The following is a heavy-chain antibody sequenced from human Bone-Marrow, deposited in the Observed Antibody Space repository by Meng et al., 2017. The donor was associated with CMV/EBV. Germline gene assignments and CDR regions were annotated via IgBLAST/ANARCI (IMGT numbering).Heavy chain of an antibody. CDR3: ARESGVNMFRGAIGSFDS. V-gene: IGHV3-13*01. CDR2: VGAEDDA. J-gene: IGHJ4*02. Sequence: GGSLRLSCAASGFTFSSYDMHWVRQVTGKGLEWVSGVGAEDDAYYRDSVKGRFTISRENGMNSMYLQMDSLTIGDTAIYYWARESGVNMFRGAIGSFDSWGLGTLVTVSS. CDR1: GFTFSSYD. D-gene: IGHD3-10*01.